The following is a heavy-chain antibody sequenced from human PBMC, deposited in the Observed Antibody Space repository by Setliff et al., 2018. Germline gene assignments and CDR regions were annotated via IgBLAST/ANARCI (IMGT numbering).Heavy chain of an antibody. Sequence: ASVKVSCKASGYTFTSYYMYWVRQVPGQGPEWMGTINTGGGSASIVDQFQGRVTMTRDTSTSTVYMELKGLRFDDTAIYYCTRGGAAAAGRKGVFDHWGQGTLVTVSS. D-gene: IGHD6-13*01. CDR1: GYTFTSYY. J-gene: IGHJ4*02. CDR2: INTGGGSA. V-gene: IGHV1-46*01. CDR3: TRGGAAAAGRKGVFDH.